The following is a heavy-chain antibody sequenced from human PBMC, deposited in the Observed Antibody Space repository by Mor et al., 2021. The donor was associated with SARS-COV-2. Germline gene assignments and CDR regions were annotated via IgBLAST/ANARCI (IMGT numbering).Heavy chain of an antibody. Sequence: WVRQAPGQGLEWMAWINTNSGVTKDAQKFQGRVTMTSDTSSSTVYLELNSLRPDDTAVYYCARGDEGVFDYWGQGTLVTV. J-gene: IGHJ4*02. CDR3: ARGDEGVFDY. V-gene: IGHV1-2*02. CDR2: INTNSGVT. D-gene: IGHD2-21*01.